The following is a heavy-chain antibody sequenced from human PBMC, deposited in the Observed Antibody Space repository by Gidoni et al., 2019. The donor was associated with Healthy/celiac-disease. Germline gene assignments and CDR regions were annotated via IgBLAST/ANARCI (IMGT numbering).Heavy chain of an antibody. CDR1: GFSLSTSGMC. Sequence: QVTLRESGPALVKPTQTLTLTCTFSGFSLSTSGMCVSWIRQPPGKALEWLARIDWDDDKYYSTSLKTRLTISKDTSKNQVVLTMTNMDPVDTATYYCARTVMVRGVRGGFDYWGQGTLVTVSS. CDR2: IDWDDDK. V-gene: IGHV2-70*15. D-gene: IGHD3-10*01. CDR3: ARTVMVRGVRGGFDY. J-gene: IGHJ4*02.